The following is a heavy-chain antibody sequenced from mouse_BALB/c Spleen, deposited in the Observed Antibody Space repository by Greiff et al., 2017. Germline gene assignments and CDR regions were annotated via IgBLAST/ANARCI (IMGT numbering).Heavy chain of an antibody. J-gene: IGHJ2*01. CDR3: ATYYDYDNYVDY. CDR1: GYTFTSYW. V-gene: IGHV1-69*02. Sequence: QVQLKQPGAELVKPGAPVKLSCKASGYTFTSYWMNWVKQRPGRGLEWIGRIDPSDSETHYNQKFKDKATLTVDKSSSTAYIQLSSLTSEDSAVYYGATYYDYDNYVDYWGQGTTRTVSS. CDR2: IDPSDSET. D-gene: IGHD2-4*01.